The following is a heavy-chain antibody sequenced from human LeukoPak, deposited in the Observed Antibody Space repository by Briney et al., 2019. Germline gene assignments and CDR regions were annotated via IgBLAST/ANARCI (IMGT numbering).Heavy chain of an antibody. D-gene: IGHD2-2*01. V-gene: IGHV1-2*02. J-gene: IGHJ6*03. CDR1: GYTFTGYY. CDR3: ARGGPAARRLNYYYMDV. Sequence: ASVKVSCKASGYTFTGYYIHWVRQAPGQGLELMGWINPNSGGTNYAQKFQGRVTMTRDTSISTAYMELSRLRSDDTAVYYCARGGPAARRLNYYYMDVGGKGTTVTVSS. CDR2: INPNSGGT.